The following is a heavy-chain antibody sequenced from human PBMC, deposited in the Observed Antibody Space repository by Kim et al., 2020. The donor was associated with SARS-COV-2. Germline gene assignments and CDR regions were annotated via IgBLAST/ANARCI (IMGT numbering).Heavy chain of an antibody. D-gene: IGHD2-8*01. J-gene: IGHJ4*02. Sequence: EYKGSMKSRITITSDTSKNEFSLQLNSVTPDDTAVYYCTRGRSPAAGVFDYWGQGTLVTVSS. CDR3: TRGRSPAAGVFDY. V-gene: IGHV6-1*01.